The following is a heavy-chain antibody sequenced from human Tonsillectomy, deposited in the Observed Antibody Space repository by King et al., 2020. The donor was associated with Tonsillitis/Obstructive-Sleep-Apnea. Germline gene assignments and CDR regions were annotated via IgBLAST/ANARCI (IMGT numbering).Heavy chain of an antibody. CDR1: GGSFSGYY. CDR2: INHSGST. V-gene: IGHV4-34*01. J-gene: IGHJ5*02. CDR3: AHTYYYDSSGS. Sequence: VQLQQWGAGLLKPSETLSLTCAVYGGSFSGYYWNWIRQPPGKGLEWIGEINHSGSTNYKPSLKSRVTISVDTSKNQFSLKLSSVTAADTAVYYCAHTYYYDSSGSWGQGTLVTVSS. D-gene: IGHD3-22*01.